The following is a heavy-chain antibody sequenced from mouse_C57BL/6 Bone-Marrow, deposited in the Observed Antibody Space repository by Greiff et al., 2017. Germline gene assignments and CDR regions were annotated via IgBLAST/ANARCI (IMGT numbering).Heavy chain of an antibody. J-gene: IGHJ2*01. CDR1: GYTFTSYG. Sequence: VQLQQSGAELARPGASVKLSCKASGYTFTSYGISWVKQRTGQGLEWIGEIYPRSGNTYYNEKFKGKATLTADKSTSTAYMELRSLTSEDSAVYFCARGGYYYGSSYFDYWGQGTTLTVSS. CDR2: IYPRSGNT. CDR3: ARGGYYYGSSYFDY. D-gene: IGHD1-1*01. V-gene: IGHV1-81*01.